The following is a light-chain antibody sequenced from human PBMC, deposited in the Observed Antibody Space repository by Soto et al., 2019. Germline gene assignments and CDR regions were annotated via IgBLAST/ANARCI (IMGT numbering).Light chain of an antibody. CDR2: GAS. Sequence: EIVLAQVLSTLTLSPGERATLSCRASQSVSSSYLAWYQQKPGQAPRLLIYGASSRATGIPDRFSGSGSGTDFTLTISRLEPEDFAVYYCQQYGSSPPTWTFGQGTKVDIK. J-gene: IGKJ1*01. CDR1: QSVSSSY. V-gene: IGKV3-20*01. CDR3: QQYGSSPPTWT.